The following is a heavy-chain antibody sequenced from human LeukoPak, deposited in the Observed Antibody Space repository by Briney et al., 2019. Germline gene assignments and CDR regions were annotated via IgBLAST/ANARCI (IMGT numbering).Heavy chain of an antibody. CDR1: GGSFSGYY. D-gene: IGHD6-19*01. CDR3: VRGRIAVAGTRIFDY. Sequence: SETLSLTCAVYGGSFSGYYWSWIRQPPGKGLEWIGEINHSGSTNYNPSLKSRVTISVDTSKNQFSLKLSSVTAADTAVYYCVRGRIAVAGTRIFDYRGQGTLVTVSS. CDR2: INHSGST. V-gene: IGHV4-34*01. J-gene: IGHJ4*02.